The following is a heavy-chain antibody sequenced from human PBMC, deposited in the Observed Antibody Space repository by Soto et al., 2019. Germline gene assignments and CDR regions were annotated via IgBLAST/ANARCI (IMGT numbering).Heavy chain of an antibody. D-gene: IGHD2-8*01. CDR2: IIPIFGTA. V-gene: IGHV1-69*12. CDR3: ARGPPPNRRNWFDP. Sequence: QVQLVQSGAEVKKPGSSVKVSCKASGGTFSSYAISWVRQAPGQGLEWMGGIIPIFGTANYAQKFQGRVTXXAXEFXSTAYMELSSLRSEDTAVYYCARGPPPNRRNWFDPWGQGTLVTVSS. CDR1: GGTFSSYA. J-gene: IGHJ5*02.